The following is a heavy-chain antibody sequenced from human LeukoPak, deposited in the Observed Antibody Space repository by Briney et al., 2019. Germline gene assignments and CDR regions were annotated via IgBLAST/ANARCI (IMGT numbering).Heavy chain of an antibody. CDR3: VRGMGD. J-gene: IGHJ4*02. V-gene: IGHV3-74*01. CDR2: ISTDGRSS. CDR1: GFTFNSYW. Sequence: GGSLRLSCAASGFTFNSYWMHWVRQAPGKGLVWVSRISTDGRSSNYADSEKGRFTISRDNAKNALYLQMNSLRVEDTAVYYCVRGMGDWGQGTLVTVSS. D-gene: IGHD1-26*01.